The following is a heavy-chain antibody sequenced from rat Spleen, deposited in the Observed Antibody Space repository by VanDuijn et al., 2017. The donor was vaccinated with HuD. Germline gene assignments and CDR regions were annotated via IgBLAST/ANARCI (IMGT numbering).Heavy chain of an antibody. V-gene: IGHV5S13*01. CDR1: GFIFSDFG. CDR2: ISSGGGGT. Sequence: EVQLVESGGGLVQPGRSLKLSCVASGFIFSDFGMNWIRQAPTKGLEWVASISSGGGGTYYRDSVKGRFTISRDNAKSTLYLLMNSLRSEDTATYYCARHEDYGGYSRDYFGYWGQGVMVTVSS. D-gene: IGHD1-11*01. J-gene: IGHJ2*01. CDR3: ARHEDYGGYSRDYFGY.